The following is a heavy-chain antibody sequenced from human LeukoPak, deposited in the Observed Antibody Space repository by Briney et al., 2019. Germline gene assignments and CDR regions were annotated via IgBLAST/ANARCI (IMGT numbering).Heavy chain of an antibody. J-gene: IGHJ4*02. CDR3: AKDYSGSYYVLDH. D-gene: IGHD1-26*01. V-gene: IGHV3-33*06. Sequence: GGSLRLSCAASGFTFSSYGMHWVRQAPGKGLKWVAVIWYDGSNKYYAESVKGRFTISRDNSKNTLYLQMNSLRAEDTAVYYCAKDYSGSYYVLDHWGQGTLVTVSS. CDR1: GFTFSSYG. CDR2: IWYDGSNK.